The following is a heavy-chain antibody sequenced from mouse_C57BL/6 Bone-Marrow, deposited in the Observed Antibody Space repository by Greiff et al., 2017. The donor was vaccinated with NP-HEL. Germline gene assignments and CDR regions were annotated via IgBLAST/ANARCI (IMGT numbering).Heavy chain of an antibody. D-gene: IGHD1-1*01. J-gene: IGHJ3*01. CDR2: ISDGGSYN. Sequence: DVMLVESGGGLVKPGGSLKLSCAASGFTFSSYAMSWVRQTPEKRLEWVATISDGGSYNYYPDNVKGRITISRDNAKNNLYLQMSHLKSEDTAMYYCAIAFWTWFAYWGQGTLVTVSA. CDR3: AIAFWTWFAY. V-gene: IGHV5-4*03. CDR1: GFTFSSYA.